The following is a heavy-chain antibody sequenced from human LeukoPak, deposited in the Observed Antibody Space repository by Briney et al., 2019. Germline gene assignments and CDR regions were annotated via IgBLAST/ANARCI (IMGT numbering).Heavy chain of an antibody. CDR1: GATVSSASY. CDR3: ARSRAFNSGAFDP. J-gene: IGHJ5*02. V-gene: IGHV4-61*01. D-gene: IGHD1-26*01. CDR2: IYNGVNT. Sequence: PSETLSLTCTVSGATVSSASYWSWIRQPPGKGVEWIAHIYNGVNTNYNPSLKSRVTISVDTSKNQFSLRLNSVTAADTAVYYCARSRAFNSGAFDPWGQGSLVTVSS.